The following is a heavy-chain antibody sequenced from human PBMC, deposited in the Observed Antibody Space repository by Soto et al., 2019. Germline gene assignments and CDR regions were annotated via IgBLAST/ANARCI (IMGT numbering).Heavy chain of an antibody. Sequence: SETLSLTCTVSGGSISSYYWSWIRQPPGKGLEWIGYIYDSGSTNYNPSLKSRVTISVDTSKNQFSLKLSSVTAADTAVYYCARGRHYDSSGYYYDYWGQGTLVTVSS. CDR3: ARGRHYDSSGYYYDY. V-gene: IGHV4-59*08. CDR2: IYDSGST. CDR1: GGSISSYY. J-gene: IGHJ4*02. D-gene: IGHD3-22*01.